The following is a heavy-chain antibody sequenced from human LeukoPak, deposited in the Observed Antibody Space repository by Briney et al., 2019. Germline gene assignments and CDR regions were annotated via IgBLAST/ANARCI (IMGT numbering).Heavy chain of an antibody. D-gene: IGHD3-22*01. CDR3: ARDRGYYDSSGYYPNWFDP. J-gene: IGHJ5*02. V-gene: IGHV3-33*08. CDR1: GFAFSSYT. Sequence: PGRSLRLSCTASGFAFSSYTVQWVRQAPGKGLEWVAVIWYDGSNKYYADSVKGRFTISRDNSKNTLYLQMNSLRAEDTAVYYCARDRGYYDSSGYYPNWFDPWGQGTLVTVSS. CDR2: IWYDGSNK.